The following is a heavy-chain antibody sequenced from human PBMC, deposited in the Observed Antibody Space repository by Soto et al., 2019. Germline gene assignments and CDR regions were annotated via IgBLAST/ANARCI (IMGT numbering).Heavy chain of an antibody. D-gene: IGHD3-9*01. CDR1: GYTFTSYY. V-gene: IGHV1-2*04. Sequence: ASVKVSCKASGYTFTSYYMHWVRQAPGQGLEWMGWINPNSGGTNYAQKFQGWVTMTRDTSISTAYMELSRLRSDDTAVYYCARDLTTYYDILTGYSPGGAFDIWGQGTMVTVSS. CDR3: ARDLTTYYDILTGYSPGGAFDI. J-gene: IGHJ3*02. CDR2: INPNSGGT.